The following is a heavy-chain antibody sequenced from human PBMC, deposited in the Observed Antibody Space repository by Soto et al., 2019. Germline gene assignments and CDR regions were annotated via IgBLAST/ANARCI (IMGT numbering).Heavy chain of an antibody. CDR2: IKPDNGNT. Sequence: ASVKVSCKAPGYTFTDYCMNWMRQAPGQRLEWMGWIKPDNGNTKHSQKRQGRVTITSHTSASTAYMQPSRLRSEDTAVYYCAREAGHGMDVWGQGTTLT. CDR3: AREAGHGMDV. J-gene: IGHJ6*02. CDR1: GYTFTDYC. V-gene: IGHV1-3*01.